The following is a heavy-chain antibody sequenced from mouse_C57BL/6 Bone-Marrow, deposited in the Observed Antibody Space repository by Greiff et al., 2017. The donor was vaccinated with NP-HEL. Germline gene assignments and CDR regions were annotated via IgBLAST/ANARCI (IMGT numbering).Heavy chain of an antibody. CDR2: IYPRSGNT. CDR3: ARLLWLYYFDY. D-gene: IGHD1-1*02. Sequence: VKLMESGAELARPGASVKLSCKASGYTFTSYGISWVKQRTGQGLEWIGEIYPRSGNTYYNEKFKGKATLTADKSSSTAYMELRSLTSEDSAVYFCARLLWLYYFDYWGQGTTLTVSS. V-gene: IGHV1-81*01. J-gene: IGHJ2*01. CDR1: GYTFTSYG.